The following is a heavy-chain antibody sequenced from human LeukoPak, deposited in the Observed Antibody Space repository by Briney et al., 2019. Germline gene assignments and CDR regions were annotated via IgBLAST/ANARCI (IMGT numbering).Heavy chain of an antibody. CDR1: GFTFSSYS. CDR2: ISSSSSYI. CDR3: ARESPGEQWLVPNYFDY. V-gene: IGHV3-21*01. D-gene: IGHD6-19*01. Sequence: GGSLRLSCAASGFTFSSYSMNWVRQAPGKGLEWVSSISSSSSYIYYADSVKGRFTISRDNAKNSLYLQMNSLRAEDTAVYYCARESPGEQWLVPNYFDYWGQGTLVTVSS. J-gene: IGHJ4*02.